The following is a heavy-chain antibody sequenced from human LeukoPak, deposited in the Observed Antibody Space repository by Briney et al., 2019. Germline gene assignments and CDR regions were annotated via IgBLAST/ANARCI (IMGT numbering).Heavy chain of an antibody. D-gene: IGHD2-8*01. J-gene: IGHJ4*02. CDR3: ATEGVRSYFAY. Sequence: SETLSLTCSVSGGSISSYYWSWCRRPAGEGLEWSGRIYTSGGTTYNPSLKSRVTMSLDTSKTQFSLQLRSVTAADTPVYYCATEGVRSYFAYWGQATLVPVSS. V-gene: IGHV4-4*07. CDR2: IYTSGGT. CDR1: GGSISSYY.